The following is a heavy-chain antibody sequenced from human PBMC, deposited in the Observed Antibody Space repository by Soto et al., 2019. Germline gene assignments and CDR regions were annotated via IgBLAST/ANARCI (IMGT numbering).Heavy chain of an antibody. CDR3: ASRDYTHGPAAFDI. CDR2: IIPIFGTA. J-gene: IGHJ3*02. Sequence: GASLKVSCKASGGTFSSYAISWVRQAPGQGLEWMGGIIPIFGTANYAQKFQGRVTITADESTSTAYMELSSLRSEDTAVYYCASRDYTHGPAAFDIWGQGTMVTVSS. D-gene: IGHD4-17*01. CDR1: GGTFSSYA. V-gene: IGHV1-69*13.